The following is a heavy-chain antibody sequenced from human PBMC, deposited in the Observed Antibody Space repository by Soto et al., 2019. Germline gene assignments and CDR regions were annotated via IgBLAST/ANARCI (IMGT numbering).Heavy chain of an antibody. CDR1: GFTFSSYA. Sequence: GGSLRLSCAASGFTFSSYAMSWVRQAPGKGLEWVSAISGSGGSTYYADSVKGRFTIARDNSKNTLYLQMNSLRAEDTAVYYGASATMVRGFAGVSYYYYYGMDVWGQGTTVTVSS. D-gene: IGHD3-10*01. CDR2: ISGSGGST. J-gene: IGHJ6*02. CDR3: ASATMVRGFAGVSYYYYYGMDV. V-gene: IGHV3-23*01.